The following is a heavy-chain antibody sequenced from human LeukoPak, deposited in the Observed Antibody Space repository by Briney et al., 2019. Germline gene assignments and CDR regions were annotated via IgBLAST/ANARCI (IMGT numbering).Heavy chain of an antibody. J-gene: IGHJ3*02. CDR3: ARNGIGTTYDAFGI. V-gene: IGHV6-1*01. CDR2: TYFRSKWYN. Sequence: SQTPSLTCAISGDSVSSNSAAWNWIRQSPSRGLERLGRTYFRSKWYNDYAVSVKSRIIINADTSKNHFSLQLNSVTPEDTAVYFCARNGIGTTYDAFGIWGQGTMVTVSS. D-gene: IGHD1-1*01. CDR1: GDSVSSNSAA.